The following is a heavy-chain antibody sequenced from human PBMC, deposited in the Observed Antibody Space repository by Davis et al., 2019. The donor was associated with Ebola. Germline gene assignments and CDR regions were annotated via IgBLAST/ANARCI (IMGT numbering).Heavy chain of an antibody. Sequence: AASVKVSCKASGYSFTNYGVNWVRQAPGQGLEWMGWISAHSRNTTYAQKFQGRVTMTTDASTSTAYMELRSLRSGDTAVYYCARSDVTGAGLGDGFDVWGQGTMVTVSS. J-gene: IGHJ3*01. CDR3: ARSDVTGAGLGDGFDV. CDR1: GYSFTNYG. V-gene: IGHV1-18*01. CDR2: ISAHSRNT. D-gene: IGHD6-13*01.